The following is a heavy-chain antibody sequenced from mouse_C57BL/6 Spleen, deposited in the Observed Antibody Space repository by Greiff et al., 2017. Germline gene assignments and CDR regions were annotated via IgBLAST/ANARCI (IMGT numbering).Heavy chain of an antibody. V-gene: IGHV14-4*01. D-gene: IGHD1-1*01. CDR1: GFNINDDY. J-gene: IGHJ1*03. CDR2: IDPENGDT. Sequence: EVQLQQSGAELVRPGASVKLSCTASGFNINDDYMHWVKQRPEQGLEWIGWIDPENGDTEYASKFQGKATITADTSSNTAYLQLSSLTSEDSAVDYCTTVVAKDWDFDVWGTGTTVTVSS. CDR3: TTVVAKDWDFDV.